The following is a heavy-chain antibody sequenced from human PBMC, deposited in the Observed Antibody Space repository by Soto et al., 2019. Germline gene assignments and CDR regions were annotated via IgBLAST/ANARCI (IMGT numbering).Heavy chain of an antibody. CDR3: AKDGPRGSGSYYPSNYFDP. D-gene: IGHD3-10*01. J-gene: IGHJ5*02. CDR1: GFTFSNYA. V-gene: IGHV3-23*01. CDR2: ISSSGGST. Sequence: EVQLLESGGGLVQPGGSLRLSCAASGFTFSNYAMSWVRQAPGKGLEWVSAISSSGGSTYYADSVKGRFTISTDNSKNTLYLQMNSLRAEDTAVYYCAKDGPRGSGSYYPSNYFDPWGQGTLVTVSS.